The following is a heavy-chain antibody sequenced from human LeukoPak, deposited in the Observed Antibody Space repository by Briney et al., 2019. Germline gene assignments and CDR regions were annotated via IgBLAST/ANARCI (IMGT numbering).Heavy chain of an antibody. Sequence: SETLSLTCTVSGGSISSGDYDWSWIRQPPGKGLEWIGYIYYSGSTYYNPSLKSRVTISVDTSKNQFSLKLSSGTAADTAVYYCAREVVRMVYANYYMDVWGKGSTVTVSS. V-gene: IGHV4-30-4*08. J-gene: IGHJ6*03. CDR3: AREVVRMVYANYYMDV. CDR1: GGSISSGDYD. CDR2: IYYSGST. D-gene: IGHD2-8*01.